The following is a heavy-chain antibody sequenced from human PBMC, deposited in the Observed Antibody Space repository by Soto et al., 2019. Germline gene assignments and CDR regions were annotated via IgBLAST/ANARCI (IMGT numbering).Heavy chain of an antibody. CDR1: GGTFTSYS. Sequence: SVNASCTSAGGTFTSYSISRVRGAPGQGLECMGWIIPIFGTANYAQKFQGRVTITADESTSTAYMELSSLRSEDTAVYYCASGKRNCSSTSCPISIYYYGRDVWGQGTRVTVSS. CDR2: IIPIFGTA. CDR3: ASGKRNCSSTSCPISIYYYGRDV. D-gene: IGHD2-2*01. V-gene: IGHV1-69*13. J-gene: IGHJ6*02.